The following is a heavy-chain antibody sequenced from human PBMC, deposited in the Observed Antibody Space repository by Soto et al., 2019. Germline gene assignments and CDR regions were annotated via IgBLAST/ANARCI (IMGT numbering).Heavy chain of an antibody. J-gene: IGHJ4*02. D-gene: IGHD3-16*01. CDR2: IYYSGIT. V-gene: IGHV4-59*01. CDR3: ARIIVRDYRSNWDYDIDY. Sequence: LSLTCTVSGGSISSYYWSWIRQPPGKGLEWIGYIYYSGITNYNPSLKSRVTISVDTSKNQFSLKLSSVTAADTAVYYCARIIVRDYRSNWDYDIDYSGQGTLVSVSS. CDR1: GGSISSYY.